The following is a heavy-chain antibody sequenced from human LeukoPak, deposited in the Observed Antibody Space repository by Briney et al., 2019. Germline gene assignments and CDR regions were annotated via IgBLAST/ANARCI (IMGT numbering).Heavy chain of an antibody. CDR1: GFTFSSYS. J-gene: IGHJ6*03. CDR2: ISSSSSTI. CDR3: ARDGVVVVPAAILAESQNYYYYYMDV. V-gene: IGHV3-48*01. Sequence: GGSLRLSCAASGFTFSSYSMNWVRQAPGKGLEWVSYISSSSSTIYYADSVKGRFTISRDNAKNSLYLQMNSLRAEDTAVYYCARDGVVVVPAAILAESQNYYYYYMDVWGKGTTVTVS. D-gene: IGHD2-2*01.